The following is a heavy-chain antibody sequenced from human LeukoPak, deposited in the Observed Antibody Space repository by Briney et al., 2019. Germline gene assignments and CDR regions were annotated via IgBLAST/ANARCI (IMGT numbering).Heavy chain of an antibody. CDR2: IYSGGDT. Sequence: PGGSLRLSCAASGLTVTSNYMSWIRQAPGKGLEWVSVIYSGGDTYYADSVKGRFTISRDNSKNTIYLQMNSLRAEDTALFYCAKNLPLPLDVATKSPFDSWGQGTLVTVSS. V-gene: IGHV3-53*01. J-gene: IGHJ4*02. D-gene: IGHD5-24*01. CDR1: GLTVTSNY. CDR3: AKNLPLPLDVATKSPFDS.